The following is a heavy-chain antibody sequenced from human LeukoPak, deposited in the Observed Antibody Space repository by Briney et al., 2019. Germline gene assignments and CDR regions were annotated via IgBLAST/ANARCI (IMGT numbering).Heavy chain of an antibody. V-gene: IGHV4-39*01. CDR2: IYYSGST. J-gene: IGHJ4*02. CDR3: ARRTIFGVVTARTSYYFDY. Sequence: PSETLSLTCTVSGGSISSSSHYWGWIRQPPGTGLEWIGSIYYSGSTYYNPSLKSRVTISVDTSKNQFSLKLSSVTAADTAVYYCARRTIFGVVTARTSYYFDYWGQGTLVTVSS. CDR1: GGSISSSSHY. D-gene: IGHD3-3*01.